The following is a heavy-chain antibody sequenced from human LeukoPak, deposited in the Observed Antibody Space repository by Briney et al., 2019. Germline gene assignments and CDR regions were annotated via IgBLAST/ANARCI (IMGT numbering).Heavy chain of an antibody. V-gene: IGHV4-59*01. D-gene: IGHD5-18*01. CDR3: ARTDTHLDY. CDR2: IYYSGST. J-gene: IGHJ4*02. Sequence: SETLSLTCTVSAGSISSYYWSWIRQPPGKGLEWIGYIYYSGSTNYNPSLKSRVTISVDTSKNQFSLKLSSVTAADTAVYYCARTDTHLDYWGQGTLVTVSS. CDR1: AGSISSYY.